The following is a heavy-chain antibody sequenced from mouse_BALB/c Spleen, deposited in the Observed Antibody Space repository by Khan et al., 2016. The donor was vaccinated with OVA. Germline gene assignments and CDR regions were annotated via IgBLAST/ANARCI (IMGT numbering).Heavy chain of an antibody. CDR2: VSTGGSYT. V-gene: IGHV5-6*01. J-gene: IGHJ3*01. CDR3: ARIAYYYDSEGFAY. D-gene: IGHD1-1*01. Sequence: EVQLVESGGDLVKPGGSLKLSCAASGFTFSTYGMSWVRQTPDKRLEWVATVSTGGSYTYYPDSVKERFTISRDNAKNTLYLQMSSLKSEDTAMFYCARIAYYYDSEGFAYWGQGTLVTVSA. CDR1: GFTFSTYG.